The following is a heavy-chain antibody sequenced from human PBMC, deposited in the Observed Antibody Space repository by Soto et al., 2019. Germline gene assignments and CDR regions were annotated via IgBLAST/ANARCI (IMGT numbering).Heavy chain of an antibody. CDR1: GFTFNNYG. Sequence: EVQLLESGGGLVQPGGSLRLSCVASGFTFNNYGMSWVRQAPGKGLEWVSSSSDSGGSTYYGDSVKGRFTISRDNSKNTLHLQMNSLRGEDTAVYYCARCHGEKCARITVFGEVGEGFDYWGQGTLVTVSS. V-gene: IGHV3-23*01. CDR3: ARCHGEKCARITVFGEVGEGFDY. CDR2: SSDSGGST. J-gene: IGHJ4*02. D-gene: IGHD3-3*01.